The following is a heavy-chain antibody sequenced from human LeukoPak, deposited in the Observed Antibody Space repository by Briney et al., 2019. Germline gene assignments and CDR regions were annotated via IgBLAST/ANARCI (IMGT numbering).Heavy chain of an antibody. Sequence: PSETLSLTCAVSGGSISSSNWWSWVRQPPGKGLEWIGEIYHSGSTNYNPSLKSRVTISVDKSKNQFSLKLSSVTAADTAVYYCARDRRYSYGYVNWFDPWGQGTLVTVSS. CDR3: ARDRRYSYGYVNWFDP. CDR1: GGSISSSNW. J-gene: IGHJ5*02. D-gene: IGHD5-18*01. CDR2: IYHSGST. V-gene: IGHV4-4*02.